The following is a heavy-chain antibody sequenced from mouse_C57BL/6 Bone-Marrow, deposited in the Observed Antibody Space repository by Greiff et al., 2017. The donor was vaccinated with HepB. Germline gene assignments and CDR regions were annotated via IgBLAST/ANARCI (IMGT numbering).Heavy chain of an antibody. CDR3: ARDGAFDY. J-gene: IGHJ2*01. Sequence: EVMLVESGGGLVKPGGSLKLSCAASGFTFSDYGIHWVRQAPEKGLEWVAYISSGSSTIYYADTVKGRFTISRDNAKNTLFLQMTSLRSEDTAMYYCARDGAFDYWGQGTTLTVSS. CDR1: GFTFSDYG. CDR2: ISSGSSTI. V-gene: IGHV5-17*01. D-gene: IGHD2-3*01.